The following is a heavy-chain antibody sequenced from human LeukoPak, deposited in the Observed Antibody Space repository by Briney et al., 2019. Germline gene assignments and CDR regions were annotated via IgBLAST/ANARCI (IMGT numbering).Heavy chain of an antibody. Sequence: PGGSLRLSCAASGFIFSSYWMHWVRQAPGKGLVWVSRINTDGSSTSYVDSVKGRFTISRDNAKNTMYLQMNGLRAEDTAVYYYARDFQFRGVWGQGTLVTVSS. V-gene: IGHV3-74*01. J-gene: IGHJ4*02. CDR3: ARDFQFRGV. D-gene: IGHD3-10*01. CDR2: INTDGSST. CDR1: GFIFSSYW.